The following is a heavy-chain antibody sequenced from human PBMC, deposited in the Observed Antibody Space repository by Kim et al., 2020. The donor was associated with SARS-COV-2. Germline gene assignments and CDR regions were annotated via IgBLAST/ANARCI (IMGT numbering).Heavy chain of an antibody. CDR1: GGSISSGGYS. CDR2: IYHSGST. Sequence: LSLTCAVSGGSISSGGYSWSWIRQPPGKGLEWIGYIYHSGSTYYNPSLKSRVTISVDRSKNQFSLKLSSVTAADTAVYYCARAPYYYDSSGTRWDDAVDSGGQGTMATVSS. J-gene: IGHJ3*02. CDR3: ARAPYYYDSSGTRWDDAVDS. V-gene: IGHV4-30-2*01. D-gene: IGHD3-22*01.